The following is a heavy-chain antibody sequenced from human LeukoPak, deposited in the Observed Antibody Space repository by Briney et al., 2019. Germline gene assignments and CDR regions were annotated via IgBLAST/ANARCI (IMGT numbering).Heavy chain of an antibody. V-gene: IGHV3-74*01. Sequence: RGSLRLSCAASGFTFSSYWMHWVRQAPGKGLVWVSRINSDGSSTSYADSVKGRFTISRDNAKNTLYLQMNSLRAEDTAVYYCARPYSSGWTALEAFDIWGQGTMVTVSS. D-gene: IGHD6-19*01. J-gene: IGHJ3*02. CDR1: GFTFSSYW. CDR2: INSDGSST. CDR3: ARPYSSGWTALEAFDI.